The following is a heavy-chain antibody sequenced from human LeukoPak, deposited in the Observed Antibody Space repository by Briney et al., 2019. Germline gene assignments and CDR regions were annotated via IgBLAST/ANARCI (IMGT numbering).Heavy chain of an antibody. CDR3: ARVPRYGYEDY. CDR2: INHSGST. Sequence: SETLSLTCAVYGGSFSGYSWSWIRQPPGKGLEWIGEINHSGSTNYNPSSKSRFTISVDTSKNQFSLKLSSVTAADTAVYYCARVPRYGYEDYWGQGTLVTVSS. V-gene: IGHV4-34*01. D-gene: IGHD5-18*01. CDR1: GGSFSGYS. J-gene: IGHJ4*02.